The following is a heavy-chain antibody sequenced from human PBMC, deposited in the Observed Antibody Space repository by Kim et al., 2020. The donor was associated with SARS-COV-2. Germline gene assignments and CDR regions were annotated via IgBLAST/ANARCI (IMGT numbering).Heavy chain of an antibody. D-gene: IGHD2-2*01. Sequence: SETLSLTCAVYGGYFSGYYWSWIRQPPGKGLEWIGEINHSGSTNYNPSLKSRVTISVDTSKNQFSLKLSSVTAADTAVYYCASGGGKVVPAAMSKGAYWYFDLWGRGTLVTVSS. CDR1: GGYFSGYY. J-gene: IGHJ2*01. V-gene: IGHV4-34*01. CDR2: INHSGST. CDR3: ASGGGKVVPAAMSKGAYWYFDL.